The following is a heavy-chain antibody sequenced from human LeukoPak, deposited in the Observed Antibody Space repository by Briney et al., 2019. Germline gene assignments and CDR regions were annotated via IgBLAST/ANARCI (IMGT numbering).Heavy chain of an antibody. CDR2: ITSGGSYI. J-gene: IGHJ6*02. V-gene: IGHV3-21*01. D-gene: IGHD2-15*01. Sequence: GGSLRLSCAASGFTFSSYNMNWVRQAPGKGLEWVSSITSGGSYIYYPDSVKGRFTISRDNAKNSLYLQMNSLRAEDTAVYYCARETSHCSGGSCYCGMDVWGQGTTVTVSS. CDR1: GFTFSSYN. CDR3: ARETSHCSGGSCYCGMDV.